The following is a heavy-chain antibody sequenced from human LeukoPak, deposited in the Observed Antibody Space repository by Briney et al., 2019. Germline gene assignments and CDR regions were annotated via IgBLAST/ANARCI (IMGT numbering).Heavy chain of an antibody. J-gene: IGHJ4*02. CDR3: ARLVIASAGTKVDY. CDR1: GYTFTSYD. Sequence: ASVKVSCKASGYTFTSYDINWVRQATGQGLEWMGWMNPNSGNTGYAQKFQGRATMTRNTSISTAYMELSSLRSEDTAAYYCARLVIASAGTKVDYWGQGTLVTVSS. V-gene: IGHV1-8*01. CDR2: MNPNSGNT. D-gene: IGHD6-13*01.